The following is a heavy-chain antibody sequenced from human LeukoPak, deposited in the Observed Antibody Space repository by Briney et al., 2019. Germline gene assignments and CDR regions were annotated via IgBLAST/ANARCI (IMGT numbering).Heavy chain of an antibody. J-gene: IGHJ4*02. CDR3: ARPRSRDGYNYGY. Sequence: SETLSLTCAVYGRSFSGYYWSWIRQPPGKGLEWIGDINHSGSTNYNPSLKSRVTISVDTSKNQFSLKLTSVTAADTAVYYCARPRSRDGYNYGYWGQGTLVTVSS. CDR1: GRSFSGYY. D-gene: IGHD5-24*01. V-gene: IGHV4-34*01. CDR2: INHSGST.